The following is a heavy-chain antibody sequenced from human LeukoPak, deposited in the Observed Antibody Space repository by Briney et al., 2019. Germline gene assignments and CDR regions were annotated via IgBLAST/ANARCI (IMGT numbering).Heavy chain of an antibody. CDR2: ISSGSANI. V-gene: IGHV3-21*01. CDR3: AKLRYSGSYRTPFDY. J-gene: IGHJ4*02. Sequence: GGSLRLSCAASGFIFSSYTVNWVRQAPGKGLEWVSSISSGSANIDYADSLKGRFTISRDDAKNSLYLQMNSLRAEDTAVYYCAKLRYSGSYRTPFDYWGQGTLVTVSS. D-gene: IGHD1-26*01. CDR1: GFIFSSYT.